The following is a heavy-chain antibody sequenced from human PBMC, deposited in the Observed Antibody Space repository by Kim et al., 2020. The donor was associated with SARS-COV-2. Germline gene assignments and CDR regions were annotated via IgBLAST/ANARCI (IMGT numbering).Heavy chain of an antibody. Sequence: GGSLRLSCAASGFTFSSYGMHWVRQAPGKGLEWVAVISYDGSNKYYADSVKGRFTISRDNSKNTLYLQMNSLRAEDTAVYYCAKDYYTHDAFDIWGQGT. V-gene: IGHV3-30*18. D-gene: IGHD3-3*01. CDR2: ISYDGSNK. CDR1: GFTFSSYG. J-gene: IGHJ3*02. CDR3: AKDYYTHDAFDI.